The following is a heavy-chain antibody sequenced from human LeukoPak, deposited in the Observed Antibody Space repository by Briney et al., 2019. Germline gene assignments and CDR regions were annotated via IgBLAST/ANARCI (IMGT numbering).Heavy chain of an antibody. J-gene: IGHJ6*01. CDR3: ARTIGLTGGGVDV. CDR2: ITNGGSSI. CDR1: GFTFSDYK. V-gene: IGHV3-11*01. D-gene: IGHD3-9*01. Sequence: GGSLRLSCAASGFTFSDYKMHWAREAPRKGLERVSYITNGGSSIHPADSVKALFTITRDNAKKPLNPQLNSLRADDNAVSYCARTIGLTGGGVDVWGQGTTVTVSS.